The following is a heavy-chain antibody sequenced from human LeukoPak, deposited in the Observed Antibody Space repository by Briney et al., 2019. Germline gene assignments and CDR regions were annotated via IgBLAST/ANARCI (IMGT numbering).Heavy chain of an antibody. V-gene: IGHV4-39*07. D-gene: IGHD1/OR15-1a*01. J-gene: IGHJ4*02. CDR1: GASINSDTYY. CDR2: HSHSGSA. CDR3: ARYQTGTMFAV. Sequence: RPSETLSLTCTVSGASINSDTYYWGWIRQPPGKGLEWIGTHSHSGSAYYNPSLRSRITMSLDTSENQLSLKLYSVTAADTALYYCARYQTGTMFAVWGQGTLVTISS.